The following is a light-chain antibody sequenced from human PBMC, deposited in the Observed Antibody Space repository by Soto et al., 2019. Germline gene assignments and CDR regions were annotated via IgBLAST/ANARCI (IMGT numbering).Light chain of an antibody. CDR3: QQRSNWLIT. V-gene: IGKV3-11*01. CDR1: QSVTTR. CDR2: GAS. Sequence: IVLTQSPGTLSLSPGERVTLSCRASQSVTTRLAWYQHKPGQAPTLLMSGASNRASGVPARFSGSGSGTDFTLTISSLEPEDFAVYYCQQRSNWLITFGQGTRLEIK. J-gene: IGKJ5*01.